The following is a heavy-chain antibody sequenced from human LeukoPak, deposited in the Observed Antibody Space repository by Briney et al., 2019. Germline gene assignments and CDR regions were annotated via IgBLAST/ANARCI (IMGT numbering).Heavy chain of an antibody. J-gene: IGHJ5*02. D-gene: IGHD1/OR15-1a*01. Sequence: GASVKVSCKASGGTFSSYGISWVRRAPGQGLEWIGWVGAYDGDTNYAEKVQGRVTMTTDTSTSTAYLELRSLRSDDTAVYYCARDYDRWNNDCFDPWGQGTLVIVSS. CDR3: ARDYDRWNNDCFDP. V-gene: IGHV1-18*01. CDR2: VGAYDGDT. CDR1: GGTFSSYG.